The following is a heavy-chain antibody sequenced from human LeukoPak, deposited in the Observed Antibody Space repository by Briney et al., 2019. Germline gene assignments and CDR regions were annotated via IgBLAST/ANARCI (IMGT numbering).Heavy chain of an antibody. J-gene: IGHJ4*02. CDR1: GFTFSSYA. Sequence: GGSLRLSCAAPGFTFSSYAMSWVRQAPGKGLEWVSAISGSGGSTYYADSVKGRFTISRDNSKNTLYLQMNSLRAEDTAVYYCAKDSPQYSGYDWLGYWGQGTLVTVSS. CDR2: ISGSGGST. D-gene: IGHD5-12*01. CDR3: AKDSPQYSGYDWLGY. V-gene: IGHV3-23*01.